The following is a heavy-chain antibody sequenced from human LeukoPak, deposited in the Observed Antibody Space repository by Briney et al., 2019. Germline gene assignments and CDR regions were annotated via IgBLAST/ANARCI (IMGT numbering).Heavy chain of an antibody. CDR1: GFTFSSYS. CDR2: ISSSSSTI. J-gene: IGHJ4*02. Sequence: SGGSLRLSCAASGFTFSSYSMNWVRQAPGKGLEWVSYISSSSSTIYYADSVKGRFTISRDNAKNSLYLQMNSLRAEDTAVYYCARDYDFWSGYYSDWGQGTLVTVSS. V-gene: IGHV3-48*01. CDR3: ARDYDFWSGYYSD. D-gene: IGHD3-3*01.